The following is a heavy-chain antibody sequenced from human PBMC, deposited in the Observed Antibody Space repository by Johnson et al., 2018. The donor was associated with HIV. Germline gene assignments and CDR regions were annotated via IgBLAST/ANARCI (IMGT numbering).Heavy chain of an antibody. CDR2: ISSSGSTI. J-gene: IGHJ3*01. CDR1: GFTFSDYY. V-gene: IGHV3-11*04. Sequence: QVQLVESGGGLVKPGGSLRLSCAASGFTFSDYYMSWIRQAPGKGLAWVSYISSSGSTIYYADSVKGRFTISRDNDKNTVYLQRISLRAEDMAVYYCARSRWADDAFDGWGQGTMVTVSS. D-gene: IGHD1-26*01. CDR3: ARSRWADDAFDG.